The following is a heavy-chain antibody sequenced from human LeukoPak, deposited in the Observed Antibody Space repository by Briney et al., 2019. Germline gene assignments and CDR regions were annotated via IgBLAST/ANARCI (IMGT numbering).Heavy chain of an antibody. V-gene: IGHV4-59*01. D-gene: IGHD3-10*01. CDR2: IYYSRST. J-gene: IGHJ4*02. Sequence: SETLSLTCTVSGGSISSNFWAWIRQPPGKGLEWIGYIYYSRSTNHNPSLKSRVTISVDTSKNQFSLKLSSVTAADTAVYYCARNSGGLVPRQYYFDYWGQGTLVTVSS. CDR3: ARNSGGLVPRQYYFDY. CDR1: GGSISSNF.